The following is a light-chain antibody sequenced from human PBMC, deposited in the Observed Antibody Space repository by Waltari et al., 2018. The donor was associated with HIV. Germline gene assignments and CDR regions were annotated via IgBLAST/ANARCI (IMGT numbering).Light chain of an antibody. CDR1: NSHIGGKD. V-gene: IGLV1-47*01. CDR3: AAWDDTLSSYV. Sequence: QPVLTQPPSASGTPGQSVTISCSGSNSHIGGKDVSWFQHLPGTAPKLLIYRTNQRRSGVPDRFSGSKSGTSASLAISGLRSDDEADYYCAAWDDTLSSYVFGTGTTVTV. J-gene: IGLJ1*01. CDR2: RTN.